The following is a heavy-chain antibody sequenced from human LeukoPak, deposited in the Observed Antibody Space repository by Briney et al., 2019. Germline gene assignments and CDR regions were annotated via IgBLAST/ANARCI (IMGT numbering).Heavy chain of an antibody. J-gene: IGHJ4*02. CDR3: ARPYGGYSYGFFDY. V-gene: IGHV3-48*01. CDR1: GFSFSGYN. CDR2: ISGSSSTI. Sequence: GGSLRLSCAASGFSFSGYNMNWVRQAPGKGLEWVSYISGSSSTIYYADSVKGRFTISRDNAKNSLYLQMNSLRAEGTAVYYCARPYGGYSYGFFDYWGQGTLVTVSS. D-gene: IGHD5-18*01.